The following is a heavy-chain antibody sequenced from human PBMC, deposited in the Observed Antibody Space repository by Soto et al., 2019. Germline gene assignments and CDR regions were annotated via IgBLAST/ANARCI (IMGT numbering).Heavy chain of an antibody. Sequence: SGPTLVNPTQTLTLTCTFSGFSLSTSGMCVTWIRQPPGKALEWLARIDWDDDEYYNTSLETRLTISKDTSKNQVVLTMTNMDPVDTATYYCARTSVADAAGIEYWGQGTLVTVSS. CDR3: ARTSVADAAGIEY. CDR2: IDWDDDE. V-gene: IGHV2-70*11. D-gene: IGHD6-19*01. CDR1: GFSLSTSGMC. J-gene: IGHJ4*02.